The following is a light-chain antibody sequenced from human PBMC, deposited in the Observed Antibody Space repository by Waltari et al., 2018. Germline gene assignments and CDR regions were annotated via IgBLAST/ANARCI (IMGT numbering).Light chain of an antibody. J-gene: IGLJ1*01. Sequence: QAVVIQEPSLTVSPGGTVTLTCGSSTGDVTSGLYPYWVQQKPGPAPRPLIYDSSKKQSWTPDGVSSCRPGGKAALRLTGAQPEDDADYCCLVSYGVTYVFGTGTKVTVL. V-gene: IGLV7-46*01. CDR3: LVSYGVTYV. CDR1: TGDVTSGLY. CDR2: DSS.